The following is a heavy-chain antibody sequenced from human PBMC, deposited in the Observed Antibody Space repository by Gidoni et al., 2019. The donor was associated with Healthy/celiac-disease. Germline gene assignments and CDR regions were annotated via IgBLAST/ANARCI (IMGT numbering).Heavy chain of an antibody. J-gene: IGHJ4*02. CDR3: ARDGGLYCGGDCYLNGIDY. CDR1: GFTFSSYA. D-gene: IGHD2-21*02. V-gene: IGHV3-30-3*01. Sequence: QVQLVESGGGVVQPGRSLRLSCAASGFTFSSYAMHWVRQAPGKGLEWVAVISYDGSNKYYADSVKGRFTISRDNSKNTLYLQMNSLRAEDKAVYYCARDGGLYCGGDCYLNGIDYWGQGTLVTVSS. CDR2: ISYDGSNK.